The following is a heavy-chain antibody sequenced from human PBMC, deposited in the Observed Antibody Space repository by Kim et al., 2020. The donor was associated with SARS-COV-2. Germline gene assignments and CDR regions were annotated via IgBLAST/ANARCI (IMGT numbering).Heavy chain of an antibody. Sequence: ETLSLTCAVYGGSLSGYRWSWIRQPPGKGLEWIGEIDQSGTINHNPSLKSRVTMSIDTSKNQFSLKLTSVTAADTGFYHCARGRAGVVPAPVLGIGPHYEYFIMDVWGHGTTVTVSS. V-gene: IGHV4-34*01. J-gene: IGHJ6*02. D-gene: IGHD3-16*01. CDR1: GGSLSGYR. CDR3: ARGRAGVVPAPVLGIGPHYEYFIMDV. CDR2: IDQSGTI.